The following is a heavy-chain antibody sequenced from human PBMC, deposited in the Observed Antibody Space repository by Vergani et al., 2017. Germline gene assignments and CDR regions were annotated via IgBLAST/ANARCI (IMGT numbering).Heavy chain of an antibody. D-gene: IGHD3-16*01. CDR3: AKHFRGWGIDY. Sequence: QVQLVEPGGGVVQRGGSLRFSCATSGFTLRNYDMQWIRQGPGKGLEFGAFIQFDGSNQYYADSVKGRFTLSRDFFKTTLYLQMNSLRTDDTATYYCAKHFRGWGIDYWGQGTQVIVSS. CDR1: GFTLRNYD. CDR2: IQFDGSNQ. V-gene: IGHV3-30*02. J-gene: IGHJ4*02.